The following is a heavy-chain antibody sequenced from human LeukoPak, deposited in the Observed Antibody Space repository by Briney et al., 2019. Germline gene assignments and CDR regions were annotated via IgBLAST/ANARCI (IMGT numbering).Heavy chain of an antibody. J-gene: IGHJ4*02. V-gene: IGHV4-59*12. CDR1: GGSISSYY. CDR3: ARLRNYDYVWGSYGRFDY. CDR2: IYYSGST. D-gene: IGHD3-16*01. Sequence: SETLSLTCTVSGGSISSYYWSWIRQPPGKGLEWIGYIYYSGSTNYNPSLKSRVTISVDTSKNQFSLKLRSVTAADTAVYYCARLRNYDYVWGSYGRFDYWGQGTLVTVSS.